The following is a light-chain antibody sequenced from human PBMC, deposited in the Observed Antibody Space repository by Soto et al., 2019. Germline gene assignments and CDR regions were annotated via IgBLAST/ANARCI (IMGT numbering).Light chain of an antibody. CDR3: QQSYTSLFA. V-gene: IGKV1-39*01. J-gene: IGKJ3*01. CDR1: QNIGTF. Sequence: DIQMTQSPSALSASVGDRVTISCRTTQNIGTFLSWYQQRPGRAPNLLIYAASRVQSGGPSRFSGSGSGTNFTLTINGLQPEDFATYFCQQSYTSLFAFGPGTTVDVK. CDR2: AAS.